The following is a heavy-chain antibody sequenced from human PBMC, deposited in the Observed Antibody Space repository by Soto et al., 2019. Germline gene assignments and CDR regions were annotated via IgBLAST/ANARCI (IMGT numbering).Heavy chain of an antibody. CDR3: ARALGSSWSRPLHRPLDY. Sequence: GASVKVSCTASGYTFTSYGISWVRQAPGQGLEWMGWISAYNGNTNYAQKFQGRVTITADESTSTAYMELSSLRPEDTAVYYCARALGSSWSRPLHRPLDYWGQGTLVTVSS. D-gene: IGHD6-13*01. CDR1: GYTFTSYG. CDR2: ISAYNGNT. V-gene: IGHV1-18*01. J-gene: IGHJ4*02.